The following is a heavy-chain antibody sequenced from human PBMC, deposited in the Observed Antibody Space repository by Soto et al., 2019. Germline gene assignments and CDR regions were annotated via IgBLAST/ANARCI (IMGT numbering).Heavy chain of an antibody. CDR3: ARDQGSFYEGCLDY. CDR2: IWYDGKTK. D-gene: IGHD1-26*01. CDR1: GFNFDIYG. Sequence: QVQLVESGGGVVQPGRSLRLSCEASGFNFDIYGMHWVRQAPGKGLEWVAIIWYDGKTKYYVDSVKGRFTISRDNFRNTVNLELNRLRAEDTAVYYCARDQGSFYEGCLDYWGQGTLVIVSS. V-gene: IGHV3-33*01. J-gene: IGHJ4*02.